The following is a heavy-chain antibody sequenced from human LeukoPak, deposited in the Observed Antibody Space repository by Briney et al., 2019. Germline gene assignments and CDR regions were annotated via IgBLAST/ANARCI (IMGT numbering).Heavy chain of an antibody. CDR2: INPNSGGT. Sequence: ASVKVSCKASGYTFTDYYIHWVRQAPAQGLEWMGWINPNSGGTVYTQKFQGRVTMTRDTSISTAYMELSRLRSDDTAVYYCARDVNGVVVVAATVDHWGQGTLVTVSS. J-gene: IGHJ4*02. CDR3: ARDVNGVVVVAATVDH. CDR1: GYTFTDYY. V-gene: IGHV1-2*02. D-gene: IGHD2-15*01.